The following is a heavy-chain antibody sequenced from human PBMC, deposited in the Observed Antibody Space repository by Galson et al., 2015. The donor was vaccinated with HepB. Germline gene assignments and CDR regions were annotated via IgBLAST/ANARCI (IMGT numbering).Heavy chain of an antibody. CDR1: GFTVSSNY. J-gene: IGHJ6*02. CDR2: IYSGGST. V-gene: IGHV3-53*01. D-gene: IGHD1-26*01. Sequence: SLRLSCAASGFTVSSNYMSWVRQAPGKGLEWVSVIYSGGSTYYADSVKGRFTISRDNSKNTLYLQMNSLRAEDTAVYYCARERVGATPPHYGMDVWGQGTTVTVSS. CDR3: ARERVGATPPHYGMDV.